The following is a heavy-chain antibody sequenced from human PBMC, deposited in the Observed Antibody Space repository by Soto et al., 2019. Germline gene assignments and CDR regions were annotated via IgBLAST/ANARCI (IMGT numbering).Heavy chain of an antibody. V-gene: IGHV1-69*13. CDR1: GGTFSSYA. CDR2: IIPIFGTA. D-gene: IGHD3-22*01. Sequence: ASVKVSCKASGGTFSSYAISCVRQAPGQGLEWMEGIIPIFGTANYAQKFQGRVTITADESTSTAYMELSSLRSEDTAVYYCARAYNWNYVSYYYDSSGSLGYWGQGTLVTVSS. J-gene: IGHJ4*02. CDR3: ARAYNWNYVSYYYDSSGSLGY.